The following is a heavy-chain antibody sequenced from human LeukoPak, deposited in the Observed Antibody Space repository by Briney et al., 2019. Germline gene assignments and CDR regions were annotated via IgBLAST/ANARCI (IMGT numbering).Heavy chain of an antibody. J-gene: IGHJ6*03. CDR1: GGSFSGYY. CDR3: ARDHYYGSGSLYYYYYYYMDV. Sequence: PSETLSLTCAVYGGSFSGYYWSWIRQPPGKGLEWIGYIYYSGSTNYNPSLKSRVTMSVDTSKNQFSLKLSSVTAADTAVYYCARDHYYGSGSLYYYYYYYMDVWGKGTTVTVSS. V-gene: IGHV4-59*12. D-gene: IGHD3-10*01. CDR2: IYYSGST.